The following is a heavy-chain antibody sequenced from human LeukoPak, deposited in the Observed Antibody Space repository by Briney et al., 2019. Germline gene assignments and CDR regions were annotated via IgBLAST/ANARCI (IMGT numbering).Heavy chain of an antibody. CDR1: GFTFYDYA. CDR3: AKAVKGYCSGGSCYSLDY. Sequence: PGRSLRLSCAASGFTFYDYAMHWVRQAPGKGLEWVSGISWNSGSIVYADSVKGRFTISRDNAKNSLYLQMNSLRAEDTALYYCAKAVKGYCSGGSCYSLDYWGQGTQVTVSS. D-gene: IGHD2-15*01. V-gene: IGHV3-9*01. CDR2: ISWNSGSI. J-gene: IGHJ4*02.